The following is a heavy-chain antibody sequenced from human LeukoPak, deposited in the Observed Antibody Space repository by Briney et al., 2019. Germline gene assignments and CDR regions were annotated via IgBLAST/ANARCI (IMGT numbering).Heavy chain of an antibody. CDR1: GFTFSNYG. CDR3: AKGPSGNPVTT. Sequence: PGGSLRLSCAVSGFTFSNYGIHWVRQAPGKGLEWVAVISYDGSNKYYADSVKGRFAISRDNPKNTLSLQMNSLRAEDTAVYYCAKGPSGNPVTTWGQGTLVTVSS. J-gene: IGHJ5*02. CDR2: ISYDGSNK. V-gene: IGHV3-30*18. D-gene: IGHD4-17*01.